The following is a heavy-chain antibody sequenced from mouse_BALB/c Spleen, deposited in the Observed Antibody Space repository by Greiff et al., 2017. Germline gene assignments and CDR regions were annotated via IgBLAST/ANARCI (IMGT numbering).Heavy chain of an antibody. J-gene: IGHJ4*01. CDR3: ARHGCNYPYAMDY. Sequence: EVKLVASGGGLVQPGGSLKLSCAASGFTFSSYTMSWVRQTPEKRLEWVAYISNGGGSTYFPDTVRGRFTISRDNAKNTLYLQMSSLKSEDTSMYYCARHGCNYPYAMDYWDQGTSVTVTS. V-gene: IGHV5-12-2*01. CDR1: GFTFSSYT. D-gene: IGHD2-1*01. CDR2: ISNGGGST.